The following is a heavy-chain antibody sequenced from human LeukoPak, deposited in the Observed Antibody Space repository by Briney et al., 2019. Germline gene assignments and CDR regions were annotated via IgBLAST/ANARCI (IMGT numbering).Heavy chain of an antibody. CDR1: GGSVSSAIFS. CDR3: ARNFYFDSSGYYHY. V-gene: IGHV4-61*01. Sequence: QVQLQESGPGLVKPSETLSLTCTVSGGSVSSAIFSWSWIGQPPGTGLEGVGYIYYSGSTKYNSSLKSRVTISIDTSKNQFSLKLSSVTAADTAVYYCARNFYFDSSGYYHYWGQGTLVTVS. CDR2: IYYSGST. D-gene: IGHD3-22*01. J-gene: IGHJ4*02.